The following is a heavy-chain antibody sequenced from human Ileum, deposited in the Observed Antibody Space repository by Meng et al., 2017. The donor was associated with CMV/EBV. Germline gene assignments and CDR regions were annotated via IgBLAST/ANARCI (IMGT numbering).Heavy chain of an antibody. CDR1: GFRFDDHA. V-gene: IGHV3-9*01. CDR2: IGWNSGRI. CDR3: AKDSRDLQLQLPPWHFYGIDV. J-gene: IGHJ6*02. D-gene: IGHD2-2*01. Sequence: SLKISCAASGFRFDDHAMHWVRQVPGKGLEWVAGIGWNSGRIAYAESVKGRFTISRDNGKNALYLQMNSLRREDTALYYCAKDSRDLQLQLPPWHFYGIDVWGQATTVTVSS.